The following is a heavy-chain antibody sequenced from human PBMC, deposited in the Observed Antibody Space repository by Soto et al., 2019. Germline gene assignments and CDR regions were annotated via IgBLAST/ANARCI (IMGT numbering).Heavy chain of an antibody. Sequence: QLQLQESGPGLVKPSETLSLTCTVSGGYISSSNYFWGWIRQPPGKGLEWIGTIYYSGTTYYNPSLRSRVTISVDTSKNQFSLKLSSVTAADAAVYYCARDIGGHLFADWGQGTLVTVSS. CDR2: IYYSGTT. CDR3: ARDIGGHLFAD. J-gene: IGHJ4*02. CDR1: GGYISSSNYF. D-gene: IGHD1-26*01. V-gene: IGHV4-39*02.